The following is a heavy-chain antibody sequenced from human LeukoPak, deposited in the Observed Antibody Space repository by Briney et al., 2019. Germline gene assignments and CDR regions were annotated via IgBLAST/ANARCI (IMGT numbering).Heavy chain of an antibody. D-gene: IGHD3-22*01. CDR2: INHSGST. CDR1: GGFFSGHY. J-gene: IGHJ5*02. V-gene: IGHV4-34*01. CDR3: ARYYDSSGYWFDP. Sequence: SETLSLTCAVYGGFFSGHYWSWIRQPPGKGLEWIGEINHSGSTNYNPSLKSRVTISVDTSKNQFSLKLSSVTAADTAVYYCARYYDSSGYWFDPWGQGTLVTVSS.